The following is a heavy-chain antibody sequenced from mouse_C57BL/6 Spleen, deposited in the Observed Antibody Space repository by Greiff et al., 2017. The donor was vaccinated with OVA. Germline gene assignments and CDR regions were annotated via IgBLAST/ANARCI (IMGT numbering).Heavy chain of an antibody. D-gene: IGHD2-4*01. CDR2: IDPSDSYT. CDR3: ARKEGGDYDGLAMDY. J-gene: IGHJ4*01. Sequence: QVQLQQPGAELVKPGASVKLSCKASGYTFTSYWMQWVKQRPGQGLEWIGEIDPSDSYTNYNQKFKGKATLTVDTSSSTAYMQLSSLTSEDSAVYYCARKEGGDYDGLAMDYWGQGTSVTVSS. V-gene: IGHV1-50*01. CDR1: GYTFTSYW.